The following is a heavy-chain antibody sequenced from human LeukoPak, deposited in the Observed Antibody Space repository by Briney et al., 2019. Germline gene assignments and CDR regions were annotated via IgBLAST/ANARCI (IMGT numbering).Heavy chain of an antibody. J-gene: IGHJ4*02. Sequence: SETLSLTCAVYGGSFSGYYWSWIRQPPGKGLEWSEEINHSGSTNYNPSLMSRVTISVDTSKNQFSLKLSSVTAADTAVYYCARRRGYYYGSGSYYSAPTFDYWGQGTLVTVSS. CDR1: GGSFSGYY. CDR3: ARRRGYYYGSGSYYSAPTFDY. CDR2: INHSGST. V-gene: IGHV4-34*01. D-gene: IGHD3-10*01.